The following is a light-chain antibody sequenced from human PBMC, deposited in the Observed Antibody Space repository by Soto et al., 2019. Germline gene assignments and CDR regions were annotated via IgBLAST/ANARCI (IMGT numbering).Light chain of an antibody. CDR3: QQYYSTPYT. Sequence: DIQMTQSPSSLSAFVGDRVTITCRASQSISTYLNWYQQKPGIAPKLLIYATSNLQSGVPSRFSGGGSGAECTLTISSLQPDDFETYYCQQYYSTPYTFGRGTK. J-gene: IGKJ2*01. CDR1: QSISTY. CDR2: ATS. V-gene: IGKV1-39*01.